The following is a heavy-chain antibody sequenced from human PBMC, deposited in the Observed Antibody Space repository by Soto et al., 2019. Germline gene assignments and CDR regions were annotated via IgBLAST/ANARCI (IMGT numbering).Heavy chain of an antibody. CDR3: ARGIVEDFDGVQEGHEAVDI. D-gene: IGHD3-9*01. CDR1: GYTFTSYY. Sequence: ASVKVSCKASGYTFTSYYMHWVRQAPGQGLEWMGIINPSGGSTSYAQKFQGRVTMTRDTSTSTVYMELSSLRSEDTAVYYCARGIVEDFDGVQEGHEAVDIWGQGTTVTVSS. J-gene: IGHJ3*02. V-gene: IGHV1-46*01. CDR2: INPSGGST.